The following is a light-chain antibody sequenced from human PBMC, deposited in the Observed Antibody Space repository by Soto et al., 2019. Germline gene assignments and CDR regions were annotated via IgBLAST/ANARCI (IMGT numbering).Light chain of an antibody. Sequence: DIQLTPSPSTLSASVVYIFTITCLASQSINGWLAWYQQKPGQAPNLLIYKASTLESGVPSRFSGSGSGTEFTLTASSLQPDDFATYYCQQLFDSPIPVAQGTRLEI. CDR1: QSINGW. CDR3: QQLFDSPIP. J-gene: IGKJ5*01. V-gene: IGKV1-5*03. CDR2: KAS.